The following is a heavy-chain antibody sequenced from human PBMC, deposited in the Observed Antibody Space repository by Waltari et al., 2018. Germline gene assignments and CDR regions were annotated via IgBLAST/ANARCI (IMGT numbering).Heavy chain of an antibody. D-gene: IGHD6-19*01. Sequence: EVQLVESGGGLVQPGGSLRLSCAASGFTFSTYWMSWVRQATGKGLEWVANIKQDGSEKYSVDSVKGRFTISRDNAKNSLSLQMNSLRAEDTAVYFCARLYNTGWYGFDYWGQGTLVTVSS. CDR3: ARLYNTGWYGFDY. CDR2: IKQDGSEK. J-gene: IGHJ4*02. V-gene: IGHV3-7*01. CDR1: GFTFSTYW.